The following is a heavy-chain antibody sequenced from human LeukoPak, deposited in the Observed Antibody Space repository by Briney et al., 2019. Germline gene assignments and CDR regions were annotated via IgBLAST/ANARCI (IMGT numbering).Heavy chain of an antibody. CDR1: GFTFSSYE. Sequence: GGSLRLSCAASGFTFSSYEMNWVRQAPGKGLEWVSYITSGSTIYYADSVKGRFTISRDNAKNSLYLQMNSLRAEDTAVYYCARETYSNYGLAYFDYWGQGPLVTVSS. D-gene: IGHD4-11*01. CDR2: ITSGSTI. V-gene: IGHV3-48*03. CDR3: ARETYSNYGLAYFDY. J-gene: IGHJ4*02.